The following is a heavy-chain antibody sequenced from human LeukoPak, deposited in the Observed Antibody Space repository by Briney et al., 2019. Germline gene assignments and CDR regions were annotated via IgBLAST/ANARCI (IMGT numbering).Heavy chain of an antibody. J-gene: IGHJ4*02. CDR3: AHLYCSGGSCYPWYFDC. CDR1: GFSLSTSGVG. V-gene: IGHV2-5*01. CDR2: IYWNDDK. Sequence: SGPTLVKPTQTLTLTCTFSGFSLSTSGVGVGWIRQPPGKALEWLALIYWNDDKRYSPSLKSRLTITKDTSKNQVVLTMTNMDPVDTATYYCAHLYCSGGSCYPWYFDCWGQGTLVTVSS. D-gene: IGHD2-15*01.